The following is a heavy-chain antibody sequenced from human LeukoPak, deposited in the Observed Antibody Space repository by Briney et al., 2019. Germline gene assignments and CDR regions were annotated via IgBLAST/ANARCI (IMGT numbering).Heavy chain of an antibody. CDR2: ISYDGSNK. D-gene: IGHD2-2*01. Sequence: PGGSLRLSCAASGFTFSSYAMHWVRQAPGKGLEWVAVISYDGSNKYYADSVKGRFTISRDNSKNTLYLQMNSLRAEDTAVYYCARGVVPAAPNDAFDIWGQGTMVTVSS. CDR1: GFTFSSYA. J-gene: IGHJ3*02. V-gene: IGHV3-30*04. CDR3: ARGVVPAAPNDAFDI.